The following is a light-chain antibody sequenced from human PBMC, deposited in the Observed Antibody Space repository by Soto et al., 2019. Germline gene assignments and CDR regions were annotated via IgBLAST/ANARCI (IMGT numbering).Light chain of an antibody. V-gene: IGKV3-20*01. CDR1: QSVASRN. CDR3: QHFGNSLWT. Sequence: EIVLTQSPGTLSLSPGERATLSCRASQSVASRNLAWYQQKSGQAPRLLIYGASSRAIHTPDRFSGSGSGTDFTLTISGLEPEDFAVYYCQHFGNSLWTFGQETQV. CDR2: GAS. J-gene: IGKJ1*01.